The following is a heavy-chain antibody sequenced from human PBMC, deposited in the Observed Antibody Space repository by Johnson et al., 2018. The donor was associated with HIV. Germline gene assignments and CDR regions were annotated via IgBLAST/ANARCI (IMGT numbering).Heavy chain of an antibody. J-gene: IGHJ3*02. D-gene: IGHD4-23*01. Sequence: QVQLVESGGGLVKPGGSLRLSCVASGITFSDYYLSWIRQAPGKGLEWVSYISSSGSIIYYADSVKGRFTIYRDNSKNTLYLQMNSLRAEDTAVYYCARVRRSGNSGGNAFDIWGQGTMVTVSS. CDR2: ISSSGSII. CDR3: ARVRRSGNSGGNAFDI. V-gene: IGHV3-11*04. CDR1: GITFSDYY.